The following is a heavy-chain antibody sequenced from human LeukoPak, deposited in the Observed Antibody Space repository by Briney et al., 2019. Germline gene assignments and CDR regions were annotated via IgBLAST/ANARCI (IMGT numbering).Heavy chain of an antibody. CDR2: IIPIFGTA. CDR3: ARGARGYSYDDAFDI. J-gene: IGHJ3*02. D-gene: IGHD5-18*01. CDR1: GGTFSSYA. V-gene: IGHV1-69*01. Sequence: VASVKVSCKASGGTFSSYAISWVRQAPGQGLEWMGGIIPIFGTANYAQKFQGRVTITADASTSTAYMELSSLRSEDTAVYYCARGARGYSYDDAFDIWGQGTMVTVSS.